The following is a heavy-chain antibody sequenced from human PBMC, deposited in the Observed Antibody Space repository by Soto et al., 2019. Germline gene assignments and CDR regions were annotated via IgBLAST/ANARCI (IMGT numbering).Heavy chain of an antibody. CDR3: ARGGSRRLQLLFVFDS. J-gene: IGHJ4*02. D-gene: IGHD1-1*01. CDR2: ISSNGGST. Sequence: PGGSLRLSCSASGFTFSSYAMHWVRQAPGKGLEYVSAISSNGGSTYYADSVKDRFTISRDNTKNTLYLQMNGLRAEDTAVYYCARGGSRRLQLLFVFDSWGQGTLVTVSS. V-gene: IGHV3-64*04. CDR1: GFTFSSYA.